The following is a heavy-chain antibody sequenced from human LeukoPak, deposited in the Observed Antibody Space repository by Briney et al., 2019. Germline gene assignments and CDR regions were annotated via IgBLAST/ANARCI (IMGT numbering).Heavy chain of an antibody. CDR1: GVSISSSSYY. D-gene: IGHD3-3*01. V-gene: IGHV4-39*01. J-gene: IGHJ6*02. CDR2: IYYSGST. CDR3: ARRPMPAYDFWSGYPLDNYYYYYGMDV. Sequence: PSETLSLTCTVSGVSISSSSYYWGWIRQPPGKGLEWIGSIYYSGSTYYNPSLKSRVTISVDTSKNQFSLKLSSVTAADTAVYYCARRPMPAYDFWSGYPLDNYYYYYGMDVWGQGTTVTVSS.